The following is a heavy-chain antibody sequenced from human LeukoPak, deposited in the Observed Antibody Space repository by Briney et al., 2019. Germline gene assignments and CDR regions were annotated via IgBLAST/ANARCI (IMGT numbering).Heavy chain of an antibody. V-gene: IGHV3-30-3*01. D-gene: IGHD3-10*01. CDR1: GFTFSSIA. Sequence: GGSLRLSCAASGFTFSSIAMHWVRQAPGKGLEWVAVISYDGSTTYYADSVKGRFTVSRDNTQKSLYLQMNSLRAEDTAVYYCGVRGVIGIGGFDYWGQGTLVTVSS. J-gene: IGHJ4*02. CDR2: ISYDGSTT. CDR3: GVRGVIGIGGFDY.